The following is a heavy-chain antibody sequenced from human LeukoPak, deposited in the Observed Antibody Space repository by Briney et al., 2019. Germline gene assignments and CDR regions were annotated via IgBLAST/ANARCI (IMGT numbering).Heavy chain of an antibody. V-gene: IGHV3-23*01. CDR2: ISGSGSGGST. D-gene: IGHD3-10*01. CDR1: GFTFSSSA. CDR3: ARELGSGGGCFDY. Sequence: GGSLRLSCAASGFTFSSSAMSWVRQAPGKGLEWVSSISGSGSGGSTYYADSVKGRFTISRDNSKNTLYLQMNSLRAEDTAVYYCARELGSGGGCFDYWGQGTLVTVSS. J-gene: IGHJ4*02.